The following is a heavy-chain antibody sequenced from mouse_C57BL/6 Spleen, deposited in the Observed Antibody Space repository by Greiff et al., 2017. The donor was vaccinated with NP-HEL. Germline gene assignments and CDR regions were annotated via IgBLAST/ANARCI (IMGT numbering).Heavy chain of an antibody. D-gene: IGHD1-1*01. Sequence: EVQRVESGGGLVQPGGSLKLSCAASGFTFSDYGMAWVRQAPRKGPEWVAFISNLAYSIYYADTVTGRFTISRENAKNTLYLEMSSLRSEDTAMYYCARHNYYGSSYGYFDVWGTGTTVTVSS. V-gene: IGHV5-15*01. J-gene: IGHJ1*03. CDR1: GFTFSDYG. CDR2: ISNLAYSI. CDR3: ARHNYYGSSYGYFDV.